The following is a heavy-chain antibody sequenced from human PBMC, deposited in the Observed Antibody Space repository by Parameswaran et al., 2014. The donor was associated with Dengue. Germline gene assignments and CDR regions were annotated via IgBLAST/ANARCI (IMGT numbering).Heavy chain of an antibody. Sequence: PGKGLEWIGYIYYSGSTNYNPSLKSRVTISVDTSKNQFSLKLNSVTAADTAVYYCARQLTGGGHAFDIWGQGTMVTVSS. CDR2: IYYSGST. D-gene: IGHD3-16*01. V-gene: IGHV4-59*08. J-gene: IGHJ3*02. CDR3: ARQLTGGGHAFDI.